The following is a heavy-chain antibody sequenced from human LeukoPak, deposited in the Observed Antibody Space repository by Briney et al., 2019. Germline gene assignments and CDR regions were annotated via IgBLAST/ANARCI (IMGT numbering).Heavy chain of an antibody. Sequence: PGGSLRLSCAASGFTFSSYAMSWVRQAPGKGLEWVSAISGSGGSTYYADSVKGRFTISRDNSKNTLYLQMNSLRAEDTAVYYCAKDGYDFWSGYFRTGLYYFDYWGQGTLVTVSS. CDR1: GFTFSSYA. J-gene: IGHJ4*02. CDR2: ISGSGGST. CDR3: AKDGYDFWSGYFRTGLYYFDY. D-gene: IGHD3-3*01. V-gene: IGHV3-23*01.